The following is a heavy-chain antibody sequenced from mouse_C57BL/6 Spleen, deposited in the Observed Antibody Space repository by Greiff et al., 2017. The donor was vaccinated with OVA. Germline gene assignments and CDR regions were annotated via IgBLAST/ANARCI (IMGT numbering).Heavy chain of an antibody. V-gene: IGHV1-64*01. D-gene: IGHD1-1*01. J-gene: IGHJ4*01. Sequence: QVQLQQPGAELVKPGASVKLSCKASGYTFTSYWMHWVKQRPGQGLEWIGMIHPNSGSTNYNEKFKSKATLTVDKSSSTAYMQLSSLTSEDSAVYYCARRGSSYYAMDYWGQGTSVTVSS. CDR1: GYTFTSYW. CDR3: ARRGSSYYAMDY. CDR2: IHPNSGST.